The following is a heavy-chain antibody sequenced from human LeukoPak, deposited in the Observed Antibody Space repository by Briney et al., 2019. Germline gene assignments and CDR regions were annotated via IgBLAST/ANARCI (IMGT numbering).Heavy chain of an antibody. CDR2: IYCSGST. Sequence: PSETLSLTCTVSGGSISSYYWSWIRQPPGKGLEWIGYIYCSGSTNYNPSLKSRVTISVDTSKNQFSLKLSSVTAADTAVYYCARRSVVVPGYMDVWGKGTTVTVSS. J-gene: IGHJ6*03. CDR1: GGSISSYY. CDR3: ARRSVVVPGYMDV. V-gene: IGHV4-59*01. D-gene: IGHD2-2*01.